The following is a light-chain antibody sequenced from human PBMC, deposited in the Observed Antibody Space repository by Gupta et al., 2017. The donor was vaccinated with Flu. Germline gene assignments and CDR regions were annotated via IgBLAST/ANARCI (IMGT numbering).Light chain of an antibody. CDR1: SSNIGAGYD. J-gene: IGLJ3*02. V-gene: IGLV1-40*01. CDR2: DNN. Sequence: ISCTGSSSNIGAGYDVHWYQQLPGTAPNLLIYDNNNRPSGVPDRFSGSKSGTSAALAITGLQAEDEADYYCQSYDSSLSGLWVFGGGTKLTVL. CDR3: QSYDSSLSGLWV.